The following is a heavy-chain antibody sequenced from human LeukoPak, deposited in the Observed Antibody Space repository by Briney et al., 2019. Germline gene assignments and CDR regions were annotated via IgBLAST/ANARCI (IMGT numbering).Heavy chain of an antibody. Sequence: ASVKVSCKASRGTFSSYAISWVRQAPGQGLEWMGGIIPIFGTANYAQKFQGRVTITTDESTSTAYMELSSLRSEDTAVYYCARVHDSSGYYPYYFDYWGQGTLVTVSS. CDR2: IIPIFGTA. D-gene: IGHD3-22*01. CDR3: ARVHDSSGYYPYYFDY. CDR1: RGTFSSYA. V-gene: IGHV1-69*05. J-gene: IGHJ4*02.